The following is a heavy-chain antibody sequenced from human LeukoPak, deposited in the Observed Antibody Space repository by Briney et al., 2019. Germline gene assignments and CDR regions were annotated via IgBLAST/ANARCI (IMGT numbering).Heavy chain of an antibody. J-gene: IGHJ4*02. CDR2: IYNTGTT. Sequence: GGCLRLSCAVAGVTVSGNDVTWVRQAPWKGLAWVSTIYNTGTTNYADSVKGRFTISRDNSKNTVYLQMNSLRAEDMAIYYCAGYGGFSKWGQGTHVTVSS. CDR3: AGYGGFSK. D-gene: IGHD4-23*01. CDR1: GVTVSGND. V-gene: IGHV3-53*01.